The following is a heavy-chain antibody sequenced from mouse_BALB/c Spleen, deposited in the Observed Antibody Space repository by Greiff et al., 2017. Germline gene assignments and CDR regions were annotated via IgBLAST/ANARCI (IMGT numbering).Heavy chain of an antibody. CDR3: ARSGTDGFDY. Sequence: VQVVESGAELARPGASVKLSCKASGYTFTSYWMQWVKQRPGQGLEWIGAIYPGDGDTRYTQKFKGKATLTADKSSSTAYMQLSSLASEDSAVYYCARSGTDGFDYWGQGTTLTVSS. V-gene: IGHV1-87*01. D-gene: IGHD3-1*01. J-gene: IGHJ2*01. CDR1: GYTFTSYW. CDR2: IYPGDGDT.